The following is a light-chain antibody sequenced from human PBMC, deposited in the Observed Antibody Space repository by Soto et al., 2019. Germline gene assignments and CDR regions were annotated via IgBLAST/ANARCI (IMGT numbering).Light chain of an antibody. CDR1: HSVSNN. CDR2: GAS. Sequence: EIVMTQSPATLSVSPGERATLSCRASHSVSNNLAWYQQKPGKAPRLLIYGASTRAAGIPASFSGSGSGTEFTLTISSLQSEDFGVYYCQQYNNWPWTFGQGTKVEIK. V-gene: IGKV3-15*01. CDR3: QQYNNWPWT. J-gene: IGKJ1*01.